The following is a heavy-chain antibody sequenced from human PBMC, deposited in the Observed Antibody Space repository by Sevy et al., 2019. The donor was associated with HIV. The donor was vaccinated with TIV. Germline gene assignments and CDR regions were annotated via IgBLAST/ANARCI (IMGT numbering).Heavy chain of an antibody. CDR2: ISYDGSNK. D-gene: IGHD6-13*01. V-gene: IGHV3-30*04. Sequence: GSLRLSCAASGFTFSSYAMHWVRQAPGKGLEWVAVISYDGSNKYYADSVKGRFTISRDNSKNTLYLQMNSLRAEDTAVYYCARDRSSSWYSWYFDYWGQGTLVTVSS. CDR1: GFTFSSYA. CDR3: ARDRSSSWYSWYFDY. J-gene: IGHJ4*02.